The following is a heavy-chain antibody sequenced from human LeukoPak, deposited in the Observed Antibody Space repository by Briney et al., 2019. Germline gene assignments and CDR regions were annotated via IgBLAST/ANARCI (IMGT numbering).Heavy chain of an antibody. CDR3: ARDLGYSYDDY. CDR2: ISSSSRTI. CDR1: GFTFSTYS. V-gene: IGHV3-48*01. Sequence: PGGSLRLSCAASGFTFSTYSMNWVRQAPGKGLEWISYISSSSRTIYYADSVKGRFTISRDNAKNSLYLQMNSLRAEDTAVYYCARDLGYSYDDYWGQGTLVTVSS. J-gene: IGHJ4*02. D-gene: IGHD5-18*01.